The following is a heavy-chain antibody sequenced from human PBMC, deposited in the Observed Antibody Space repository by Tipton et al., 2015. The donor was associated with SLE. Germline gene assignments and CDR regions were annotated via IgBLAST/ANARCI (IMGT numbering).Heavy chain of an antibody. CDR3: ARDGVRKGWWFFDL. CDR1: GGSISGYH. D-gene: IGHD3-16*01. J-gene: IGHJ2*01. CDR2: ISYAETT. V-gene: IGHV4-59*12. Sequence: TLSLTCTVSGGSISGYHWSWLRQPPGKGLEWIGYISYAETTKYNPSLESRVSMSLDTSKNQFSLNLTSVTAADTALYYCARDGVRKGWWFFDLWGRGTLVTVSS.